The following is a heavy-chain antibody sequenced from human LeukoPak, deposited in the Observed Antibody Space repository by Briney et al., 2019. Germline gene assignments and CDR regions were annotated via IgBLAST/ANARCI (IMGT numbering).Heavy chain of an antibody. CDR1: GYTLTELS. V-gene: IGHV1-24*01. Sequence: ASVKVSCKVSGYTLTELSMHWVRQAPGKGLEWMGGFDPEDGETIYTQKFQGRVTMTEDTSTDTAYMELSSLRSEDTAVYYCATVRTRITMVRGVQLVEYYFDYWGQGTLVTVSS. D-gene: IGHD3-10*01. CDR3: ATVRTRITMVRGVQLVEYYFDY. J-gene: IGHJ4*02. CDR2: FDPEDGET.